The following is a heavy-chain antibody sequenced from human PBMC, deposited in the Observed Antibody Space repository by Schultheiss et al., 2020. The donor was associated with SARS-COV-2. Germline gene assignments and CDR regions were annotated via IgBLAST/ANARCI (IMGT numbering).Heavy chain of an antibody. CDR1: GFTFSSYA. Sequence: GGSLRLSCVASGFTFSSYAMSWVRQAPGKGLEWVSTISGRGDNTRYADSVQGRFTISRDNSKNTLYLQMNSLRAEDTALYYCAKSVLGWQPSHYWGQGSLVTVSS. CDR3: AKSVLGWQPSHY. D-gene: IGHD2-8*02. V-gene: IGHV3-23*01. J-gene: IGHJ4*02. CDR2: ISGRGDNT.